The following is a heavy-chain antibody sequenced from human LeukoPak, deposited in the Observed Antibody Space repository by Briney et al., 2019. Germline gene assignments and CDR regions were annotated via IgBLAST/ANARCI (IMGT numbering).Heavy chain of an antibody. J-gene: IGHJ4*02. CDR2: INHSGST. CDR3: ARYYYGSGSSPTNFDY. V-gene: IGHV4-34*01. D-gene: IGHD3-10*01. Sequence: SETLSLTCAVYGGSFSGYYWSWIRQPPGKGLEWIGEINHSGSTNYNPSLKSRVTISVDTSKNQFSLKLSSVTAADTAVYYCARYYYGSGSSPTNFDYWGQGTLVTVSS. CDR1: GGSFSGYY.